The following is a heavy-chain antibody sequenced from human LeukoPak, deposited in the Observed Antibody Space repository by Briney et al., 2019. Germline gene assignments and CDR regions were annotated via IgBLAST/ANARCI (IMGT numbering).Heavy chain of an antibody. CDR2: ISSSTSTI. J-gene: IGHJ4*02. CDR3: ARGDDFWSGYSKIDY. Sequence: GGSLRLSCAASGFTFSTYTMNWVRQAPGKGLEWVSYISSSTSTIYYADSVKDRFTVSRDNAKNSLYLQMNSLRAEDTAVYYCARGDDFWSGYSKIDYWGQGTLVTVSS. CDR1: GFTFSTYT. D-gene: IGHD3-3*01. V-gene: IGHV3-48*01.